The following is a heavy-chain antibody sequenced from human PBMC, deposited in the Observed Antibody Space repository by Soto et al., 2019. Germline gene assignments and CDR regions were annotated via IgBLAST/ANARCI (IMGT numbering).Heavy chain of an antibody. CDR1: GGTLSDHG. Sequence: QVQLEQSGAEVKKPGSSVKISCKASGGTLSDHGVSCLRQAPGQGLEWVGGTIPVFNTAKYAPKFQGRVTIAADNSTNIAYMELGSLRSDDTAFYYCARGVYGSGNYYTGPSAFDIWGQGTLVIVSS. CDR3: ARGVYGSGNYYTGPSAFDI. D-gene: IGHD3-10*01. CDR2: TIPVFNTA. V-gene: IGHV1-69*06. J-gene: IGHJ3*02.